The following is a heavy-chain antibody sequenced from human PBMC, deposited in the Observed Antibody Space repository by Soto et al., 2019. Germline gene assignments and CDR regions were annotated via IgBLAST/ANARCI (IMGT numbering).Heavy chain of an antibody. CDR2: ISYDGSNK. D-gene: IGHD3-22*01. J-gene: IGHJ4*02. Sequence: GGSLRLSCAASGFTFSSYAMHWVRQAPGKGLEWVAVISYDGSNKYYADSVKGRFTISRDNSKNTLYLQMNSLRAEDTAVYYCARAEYYYDSSGYSNWGQGTLGT. V-gene: IGHV3-30-3*01. CDR3: ARAEYYYDSSGYSN. CDR1: GFTFSSYA.